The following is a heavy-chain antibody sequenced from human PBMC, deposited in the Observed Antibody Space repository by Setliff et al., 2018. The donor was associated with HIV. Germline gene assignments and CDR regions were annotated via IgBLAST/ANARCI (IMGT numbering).Heavy chain of an antibody. V-gene: IGHV4-39*01. J-gene: IGHJ4*02. CDR2: IYSSGST. CDR1: GGSFSSRDSY. D-gene: IGHD4-17*01. Sequence: NPSEILSLTCTVSGGSFSSRDSYWGWIRQPPGKGLEWIGNIYSSGSTYSTPSLQSRVTISVDSSKNQFSLNLFSVTAADTAVYYCAKGAGFYGDYTFDHWGQGRQVTVSS. CDR3: AKGAGFYGDYTFDH.